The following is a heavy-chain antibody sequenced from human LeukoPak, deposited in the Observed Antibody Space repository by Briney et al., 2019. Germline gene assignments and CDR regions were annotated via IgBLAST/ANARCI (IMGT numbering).Heavy chain of an antibody. Sequence: GGSLRLSCAASGFTFSNYWMGWVRQAPGKGLEWVANIKQDGSEKRYVDPVKGRFTISRDNAKNSLYLQMNSLRAEDTGVYYCVRDSDDYYDSSGPLGYWGQGTLVTVSS. CDR2: IKQDGSEK. CDR1: GFTFSNYW. V-gene: IGHV3-7*01. CDR3: VRDSDDYYDSSGPLGY. D-gene: IGHD3-22*01. J-gene: IGHJ4*02.